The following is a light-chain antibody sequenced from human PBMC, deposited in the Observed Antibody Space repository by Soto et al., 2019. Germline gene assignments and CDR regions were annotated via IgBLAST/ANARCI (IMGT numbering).Light chain of an antibody. CDR3: QQYDDWLRLT. CDR2: GAS. Sequence: EIVMTQSPATLSVSPGERATLSCRASQSVNIYLAWYQQKPGQAPRLLIFGASYRATGIPARFSGSGSGTEFNLTISSLQSEDFAVYFCQQYDDWLRLTFGGGTKLDIK. V-gene: IGKV3D-15*01. J-gene: IGKJ4*01. CDR1: QSVNIY.